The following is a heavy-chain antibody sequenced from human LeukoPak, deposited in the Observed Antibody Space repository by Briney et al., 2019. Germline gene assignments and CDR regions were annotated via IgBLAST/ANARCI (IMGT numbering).Heavy chain of an antibody. J-gene: IGHJ4*02. CDR3: ARVDKVVTSFDY. Sequence: ASVKVSCKASGYTFTSYGISWVRQAPGQGLEWMGWISAYNGNTNYAQKLQGRVTMTTDTSTSTAYMELRSLRSEDTAVYYCARVDKVVTSFDYWGQGTLVTVSS. CDR2: ISAYNGNT. D-gene: IGHD4-23*01. CDR1: GYTFTSYG. V-gene: IGHV1-18*01.